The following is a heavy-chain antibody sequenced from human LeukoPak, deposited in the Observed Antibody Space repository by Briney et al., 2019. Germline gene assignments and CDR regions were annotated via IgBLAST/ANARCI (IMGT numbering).Heavy chain of an antibody. CDR1: GFSFSKYA. V-gene: IGHV3-30-3*01. J-gene: IGHJ1*01. CDR3: AKAGRDGYNFEYFQH. Sequence: PGGSLRLSCAASGFSFSKYAMHWVRQAPGKGLEWVAVISYDGGNNYYANSVKGRFSISRDNSKNTLYLQMNSLRAEDTAVYYCAKAGRDGYNFEYFQHWGQGTLVTVSS. CDR2: ISYDGGNN. D-gene: IGHD5-24*01.